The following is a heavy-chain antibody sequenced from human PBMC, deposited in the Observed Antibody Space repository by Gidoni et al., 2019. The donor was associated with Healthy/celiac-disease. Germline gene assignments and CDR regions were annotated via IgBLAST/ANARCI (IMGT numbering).Heavy chain of an antibody. Sequence: QVQLQESGPGLVKPSQTLSLTCTVSGGSISSGGYYWSWIRQHPGKGLEWIGYIYYSGSTYYNPSLKSRVTISVDTSKNQFSLKLSSVTAADTAVYYCARGSISFPYYDSRRPVDYWGQGTLVTVSS. V-gene: IGHV4-31*03. J-gene: IGHJ4*02. CDR2: IYYSGST. CDR3: ARGSISFPYYDSRRPVDY. D-gene: IGHD3-22*01. CDR1: GGSISSGGYY.